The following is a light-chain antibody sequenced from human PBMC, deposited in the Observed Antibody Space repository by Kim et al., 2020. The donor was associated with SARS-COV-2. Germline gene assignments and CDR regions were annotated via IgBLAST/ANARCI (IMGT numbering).Light chain of an antibody. CDR3: GSYVGNNNFV. CDR2: EVT. V-gene: IGLV2-8*01. CDR1: SSDVGVYNY. J-gene: IGLJ1*01. Sequence: VTISCTGTSSDVGVYNYVSWYQQHPGKAPKLLIYEVTKRPSGVPDRFSGSKSGNTASLTVSGLQAEDEADYYCGSYVGNNNFVFGTGTKVTVL.